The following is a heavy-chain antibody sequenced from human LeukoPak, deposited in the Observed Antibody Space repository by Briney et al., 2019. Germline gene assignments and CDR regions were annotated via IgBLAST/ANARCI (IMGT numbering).Heavy chain of an antibody. J-gene: IGHJ3*02. CDR1: GYTFTSYG. CDR2: ISAYSGNT. V-gene: IGHV1-18*01. D-gene: IGHD6-13*01. CDR3: ARPSTYSSSWYLDAFDI. Sequence: GALVKVSCKASGYTFTSYGISWVRQAPGQGLEWMGWISAYSGNTNYAQKLQGRVTMTTDTSTSTAYMELRSLRSDDTAVYYCARPSTYSSSWYLDAFDIWGQGTMVTVSS.